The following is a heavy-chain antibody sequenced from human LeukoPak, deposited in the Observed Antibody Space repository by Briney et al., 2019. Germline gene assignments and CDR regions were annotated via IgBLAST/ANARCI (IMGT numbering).Heavy chain of an antibody. CDR3: ARGGKRAVAGTRSPQYFQH. Sequence: GGSLRLSCAASGFTFSSYAMSWVRQAPGKGLEWVAVISYDGSNKYYADSVKGRFTISRDNSKNTLYVQMNSLRAEDTAVYYCARGGKRAVAGTRSPQYFQHWGQGTLVTVSS. CDR2: ISYDGSNK. J-gene: IGHJ1*01. D-gene: IGHD6-19*01. V-gene: IGHV3-30*19. CDR1: GFTFSSYA.